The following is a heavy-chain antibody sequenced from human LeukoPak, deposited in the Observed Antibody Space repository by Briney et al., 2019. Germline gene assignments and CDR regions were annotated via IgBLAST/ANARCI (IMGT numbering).Heavy chain of an antibody. J-gene: IGHJ3*02. CDR3: DRVSGSYALYAFDI. D-gene: IGHD1-26*01. CDR2: IYHSGST. Sequence: SETLSLTCTVSGGSVSSGGYSWSWIRQPPGKGLEWIGYIYHSGSTYYNPSLKSRVTISVDRSKNQFSLKLSSVTAADTAVYYCDRVSGSYALYAFDIWGQGTMVTVSS. V-gene: IGHV4-30-2*01. CDR1: GGSVSSGGYS.